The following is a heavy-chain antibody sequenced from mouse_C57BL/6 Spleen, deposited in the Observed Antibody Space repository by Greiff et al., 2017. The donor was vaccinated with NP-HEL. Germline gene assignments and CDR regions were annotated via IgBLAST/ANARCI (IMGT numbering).Heavy chain of an antibody. CDR2: IYPGSGST. CDR3: ARPPMTSVGPDWYFDV. D-gene: IGHD1-1*01. CDR1: GYTFTSYW. J-gene: IGHJ1*03. Sequence: QVQLQQPGAELVKPGASVKMSCKASGYTFTSYWITWVKQTPGQGLEWIGDIYPGSGSTNYNEKFKSKVTLTVDTSSSTAYMQLSSPTSEDSAVSYCARPPMTSVGPDWYFDVWGTGTTVTVSS. V-gene: IGHV1-55*01.